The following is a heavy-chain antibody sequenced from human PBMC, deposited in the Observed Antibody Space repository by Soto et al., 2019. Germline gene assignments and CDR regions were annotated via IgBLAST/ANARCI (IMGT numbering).Heavy chain of an antibody. Sequence: ASETLSLTCTVSGGSISSYYWSWIRQPPGKGLEWIGYIYYSGSTNYNPSLKSRVTISVDTSKNQFSLKLSSVTAADTAVYYCASHNLGYCSGGSCPDYFDYWGQGTLVTVSS. CDR2: IYYSGST. CDR1: GGSISSYY. CDR3: ASHNLGYCSGGSCPDYFDY. D-gene: IGHD2-15*01. V-gene: IGHV4-59*08. J-gene: IGHJ4*02.